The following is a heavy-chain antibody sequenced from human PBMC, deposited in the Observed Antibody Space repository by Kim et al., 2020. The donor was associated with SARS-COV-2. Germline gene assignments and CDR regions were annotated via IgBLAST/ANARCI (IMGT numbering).Heavy chain of an antibody. V-gene: IGHV3-53*01. Sequence: GGSLRLSCAASGFTVSSNYMSWVRQAPGKGLEWVSVIYSGGSTYYADSVKGRFTISRDNSKNTLYLQMSSLRAEDTAVYYCARGPYGTHSFFDLWGRGTLVTVSS. CDR2: IYSGGST. CDR3: ARGPYGTHSFFDL. CDR1: GFTVSSNY. J-gene: IGHJ2*01. D-gene: IGHD4-17*01.